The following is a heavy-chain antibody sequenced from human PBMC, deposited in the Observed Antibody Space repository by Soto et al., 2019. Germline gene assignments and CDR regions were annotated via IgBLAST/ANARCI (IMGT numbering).Heavy chain of an antibody. CDR1: GGSLSSYY. Sequence: SETLSLTCTVSGGSLSSYYWSCIRQPPGKGLEWIGYIYYSGSTNYNPSLKSRVTISVDTSKNQFSLKLSSVTAADTAVYSCASSYYDIWRSGMDVWGQGTTVTVSS. CDR3: ASSYYDIWRSGMDV. J-gene: IGHJ6*02. V-gene: IGHV4-59*01. D-gene: IGHD3-3*01. CDR2: IYYSGST.